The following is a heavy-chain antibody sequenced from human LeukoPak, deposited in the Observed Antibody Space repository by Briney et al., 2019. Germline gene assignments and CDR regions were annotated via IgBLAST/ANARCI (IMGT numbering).Heavy chain of an antibody. CDR2: IYYSGST. V-gene: IGHV4-59*01. CDR1: GGSISSYY. Sequence: SETLSLTCTVSGGSISSYYWSWIRQPPGKGLEWIGYIYYSGSTNYNPSLKSRVTISVDTSKNQFSLKLSSVTAADTAMYYCARVRYDSSGDYYYYYMDVWGKGTTVTVSS. J-gene: IGHJ6*03. CDR3: ARVRYDSSGDYYYYYMDV. D-gene: IGHD3-22*01.